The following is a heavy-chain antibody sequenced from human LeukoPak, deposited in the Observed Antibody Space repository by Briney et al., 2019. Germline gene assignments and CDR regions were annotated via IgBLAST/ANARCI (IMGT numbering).Heavy chain of an antibody. Sequence: SETLSLTCAVYGGSFSGFYWGWIRQPPGKGLECIGSIYHSGSTYYNPSLKSRVTISVDTSKNQFSLNLSSVTAADTAMYYCARAVGTSRNFFDYWGQGTLVTVSS. V-gene: IGHV4-38-2*01. CDR3: ARAVGTSRNFFDY. D-gene: IGHD4-23*01. CDR2: IYHSGST. J-gene: IGHJ4*02. CDR1: GGSFSGFY.